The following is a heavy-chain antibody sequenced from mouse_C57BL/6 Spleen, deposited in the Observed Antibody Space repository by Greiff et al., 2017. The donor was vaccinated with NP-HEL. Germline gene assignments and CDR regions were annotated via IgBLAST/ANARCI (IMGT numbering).Heavy chain of an antibody. CDR2: IDPSDSYT. CDR3: ARHYYGSSAWFAY. V-gene: IGHV1-69*01. Sequence: VQLQQPGAELVMPGASVKLSCKASGYTFTSYWMHWVKQRPGQGLEWIGEIDPSDSYTNYNQKFTGKSTLTVDKSSSTAYMQLSSRTSEDSAVYYGARHYYGSSAWFAYWGQGTLVTVSA. D-gene: IGHD1-1*01. CDR1: GYTFTSYW. J-gene: IGHJ3*01.